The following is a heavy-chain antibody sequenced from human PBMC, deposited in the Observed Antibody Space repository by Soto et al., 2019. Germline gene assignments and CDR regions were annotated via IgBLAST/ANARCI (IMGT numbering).Heavy chain of an antibody. V-gene: IGHV4-4*07. CDR2: VFTSVSS. J-gene: IGHJ4*02. CDR1: GVSVTSYT. CDR3: TRDGMTTRDS. D-gene: IGHD1-1*01. Sequence: PSETLSLTCIVSGVSVTSYTWSWVRQPANKGLEWIGGVFTSVSSTYSPSLKSRVWITMDTPENRISLKLDSVTAADAGVYYCTRDGMTTRDSRGPGTLVTVS.